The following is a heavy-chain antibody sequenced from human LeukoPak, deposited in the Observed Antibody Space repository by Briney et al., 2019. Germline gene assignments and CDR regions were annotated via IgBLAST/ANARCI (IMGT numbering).Heavy chain of an antibody. J-gene: IGHJ4*02. CDR2: MNPNSGNT. Sequence: ASVKVSCKASGYTFTSYDINWVRQATGQGLEWMGYMNPNSGNTGYGRKFQGRVTMTRNTSISTAYMELSSLRSEDTAVYYCARGFRSVVTRAGYYYFDYWGQGTLVTVSS. CDR3: ARGFRSVVTRAGYYYFDY. CDR1: GYTFTSYD. V-gene: IGHV1-8*01. D-gene: IGHD4-23*01.